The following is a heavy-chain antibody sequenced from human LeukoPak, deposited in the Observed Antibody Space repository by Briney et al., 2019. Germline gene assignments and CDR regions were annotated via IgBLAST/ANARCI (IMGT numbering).Heavy chain of an antibody. J-gene: IGHJ4*02. V-gene: IGHV3-48*03. CDR2: ICSSGSNI. CDR1: GFSIDDYW. D-gene: IGHD6-13*01. Sequence: PGGSLRLSCAASGFSIDDYWMSWVRQAPGKGLEWVSYICSSGSNIYYADSVKGRFTISRDNAKDSLYLQIDSPRAEDRAVYYCARSSSWYLFWGQGTLVTVSS. CDR3: ARSSSWYLF.